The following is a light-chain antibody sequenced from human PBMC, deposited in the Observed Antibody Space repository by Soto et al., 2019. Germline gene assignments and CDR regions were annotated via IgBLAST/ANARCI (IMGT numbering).Light chain of an antibody. CDR2: GAS. Sequence: EIVMTQSPVILSVSPGETATLSCRASQSVSSNLAWYQQKPGQAPRLLIYGASTRATDIPARFSGSGSGTEVTLTISSLQSEDVEVYYCQQYNHFWTFGQGTKVEIK. CDR1: QSVSSN. CDR3: QQYNHFWT. J-gene: IGKJ1*01. V-gene: IGKV3-15*01.